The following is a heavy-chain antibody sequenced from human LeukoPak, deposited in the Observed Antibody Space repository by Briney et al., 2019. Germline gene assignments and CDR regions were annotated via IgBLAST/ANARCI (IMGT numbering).Heavy chain of an antibody. J-gene: IGHJ4*02. Sequence: SGGSLRLSCAASGFIFSDYGMNWVRQAPGKGLAWVSYISRSSRYISYADSMKGRLTISRDNAKNSLYLQMDSLRAEDTALYYCAREGAGREGHNFDYWGQGTLVTVSS. V-gene: IGHV3-21*01. CDR2: ISRSSRYI. CDR1: GFIFSDYG. D-gene: IGHD5-24*01. CDR3: AREGAGREGHNFDY.